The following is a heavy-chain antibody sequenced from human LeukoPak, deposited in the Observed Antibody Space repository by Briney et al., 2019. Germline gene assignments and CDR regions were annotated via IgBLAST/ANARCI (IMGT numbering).Heavy chain of an antibody. V-gene: IGHV4-31*03. CDR2: IYYSGST. CDR1: GGSISSGGYY. CDR3: ARVRMRVWFDP. J-gene: IGHJ5*02. D-gene: IGHD3-10*01. Sequence: MPSQTLSLTCTVSGGSISSGGYYWSWIRQHPGKGLEWIGYIYYSGSTYYNPFLKSRVTISVDTSKNQFSLKLSSVTAAGTAVYYCARVRMRVWFDPWGQGTLVTVSS.